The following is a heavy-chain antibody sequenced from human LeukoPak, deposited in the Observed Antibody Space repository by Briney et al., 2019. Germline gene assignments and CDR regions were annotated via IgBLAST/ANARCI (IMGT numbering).Heavy chain of an antibody. Sequence: PGGSLRLSCAASGSTFSTYWMTWVRRAPGKGLEWVANIKQDGSEKYYVDSVKGRFTISRDNAKNSLYLQMISLRAEDTAVYYCARALRGFYFNYWGQGTLVTVSS. CDR1: GSTFSTYW. CDR3: ARALRGFYFNY. V-gene: IGHV3-7*02. J-gene: IGHJ4*02. D-gene: IGHD2-15*01. CDR2: IKQDGSEK.